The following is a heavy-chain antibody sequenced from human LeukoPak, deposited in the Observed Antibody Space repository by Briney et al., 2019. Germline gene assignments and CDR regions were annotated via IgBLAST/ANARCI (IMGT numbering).Heavy chain of an antibody. J-gene: IGHJ4*02. D-gene: IGHD5-12*01. Sequence: GESLMISCKGSGYSFTSYWIGWVRQLTGKGLEWMGIIYPGDSDTRYSPSFQGQVTISADKSISTAYLQWSSLEASDTAMYYCAREDGYERIDYWGQGTLVTVSS. CDR1: GYSFTSYW. CDR3: AREDGYERIDY. CDR2: IYPGDSDT. V-gene: IGHV5-51*01.